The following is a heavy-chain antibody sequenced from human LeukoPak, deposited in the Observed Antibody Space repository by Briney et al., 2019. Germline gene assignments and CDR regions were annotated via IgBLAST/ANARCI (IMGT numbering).Heavy chain of an antibody. CDR3: ARWFGKTLAGVY. J-gene: IGHJ4*02. Sequence: PSETLSLTCTVSGGSITSSAYYWGWIRQPPGKGLEWIGTIYYTGSTYYNPSLKSRVTISVDTSKNQFSLKLSSVTATDTAVYYCARWFGKTLAGVYWGEGTPVTVSS. D-gene: IGHD3-10*01. V-gene: IGHV4-39*01. CDR2: IYYTGST. CDR1: GGSITSSAYY.